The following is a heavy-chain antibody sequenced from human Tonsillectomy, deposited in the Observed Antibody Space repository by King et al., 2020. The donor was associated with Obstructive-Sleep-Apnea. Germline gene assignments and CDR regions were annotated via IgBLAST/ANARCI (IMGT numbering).Heavy chain of an antibody. Sequence: VQLQESGPGLVKPSETLSLTCTVSGGSISSYYWRWIRQPPGKGLEWIGYIFYRGSTHYNPSLESRVTISVDTSKNQFSLKLSSVTAADTAVYYCARDSHYYDSSGQRRYYFDYWGQGTLVTVSS. J-gene: IGHJ4*02. CDR1: GGSISSYY. CDR3: ARDSHYYDSSGQRRYYFDY. D-gene: IGHD3-22*01. V-gene: IGHV4-59*01. CDR2: IFYRGST.